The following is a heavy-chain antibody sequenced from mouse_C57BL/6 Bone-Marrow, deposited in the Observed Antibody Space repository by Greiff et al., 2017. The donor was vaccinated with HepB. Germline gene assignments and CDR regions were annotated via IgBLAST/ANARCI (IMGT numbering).Heavy chain of an antibody. V-gene: IGHV1-59*01. CDR3: ARIYYYGSRYFDY. Sequence: QVQLQQPGAELVRPGTSVKLSCKASGYTFTSYWMHWVKQRPGQGLEWIGVIDPSDSYTNYNQKFKGKATLTVYTSSSTAYMQLSSLTSEDSAVYYCARIYYYGSRYFDYWGQGTTLTVSS. D-gene: IGHD1-1*01. CDR1: GYTFTSYW. CDR2: IDPSDSYT. J-gene: IGHJ2*01.